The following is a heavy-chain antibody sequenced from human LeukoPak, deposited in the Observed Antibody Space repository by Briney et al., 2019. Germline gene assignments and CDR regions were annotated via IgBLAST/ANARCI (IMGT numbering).Heavy chain of an antibody. J-gene: IGHJ6*02. CDR3: ARDRTMVRGVIAGYYYGMDV. V-gene: IGHV3-33*01. Sequence: GGSLRLSCAASGFAFNTYAMHWVRQAPGQGLEWVALIWHDGSHKFYSNSVRGQFTISRDNSKNTVSLQMNNLRPEDTAVYYCARDRTMVRGVIAGYYYGMDVWGQGTTVTVSS. D-gene: IGHD3-10*01. CDR2: IWHDGSHK. CDR1: GFAFNTYA.